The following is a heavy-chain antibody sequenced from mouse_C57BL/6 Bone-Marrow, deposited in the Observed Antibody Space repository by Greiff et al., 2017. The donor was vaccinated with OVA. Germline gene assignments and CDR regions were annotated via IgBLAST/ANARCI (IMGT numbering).Heavy chain of an antibody. CDR1: GFTFSSYA. CDR3: ARDTIVTTSYAMDY. J-gene: IGHJ4*01. CDR2: ISDGGSYT. D-gene: IGHD2-5*01. V-gene: IGHV5-4*01. Sequence: EVKLVESGGGLVKPGGSLKLSCAASGFTFSSYAMSWVRQTPEKRLEWVATISDGGSYTYYPDNVKGRFTISRDNAKNNLYLQMSHLKSEDTAMYYCARDTIVTTSYAMDYWGQGTSVTVSS.